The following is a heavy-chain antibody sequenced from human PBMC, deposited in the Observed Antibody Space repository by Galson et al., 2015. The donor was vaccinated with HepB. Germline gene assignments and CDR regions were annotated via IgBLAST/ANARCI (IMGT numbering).Heavy chain of an antibody. D-gene: IGHD6-13*01. Sequence: PALVKPTQTLTLTCTFSGFSLSTSGMCVSWIRQPPGQALEWLARIDWDDAKYSSTSLKTRLTISKDTSKNQVVLTMTNVDPVDTATYYCARMPRGRIAAAGPHPPPFDYWGQGTLVTVSS. CDR2: IDWDDAK. CDR1: GFSLSTSGMC. V-gene: IGHV2-70*11. CDR3: ARMPRGRIAAAGPHPPPFDY. J-gene: IGHJ4*02.